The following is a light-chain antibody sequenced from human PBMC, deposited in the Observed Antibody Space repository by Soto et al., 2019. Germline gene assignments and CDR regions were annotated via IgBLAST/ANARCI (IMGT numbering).Light chain of an antibody. CDR1: SSNIGAGYD. V-gene: IGLV1-40*01. Sequence: QSVLTQPPSVSGAPGQRVTICCTGSSSNIGAGYDVHWYQQLPGTAPKLLIYGNSNRPSGVPDQFSGSKSGTSASLVITGLQAEDEADYYCQSYDSSLSGVVFGGGTKLTVL. CDR2: GNS. CDR3: QSYDSSLSGVV. J-gene: IGLJ2*01.